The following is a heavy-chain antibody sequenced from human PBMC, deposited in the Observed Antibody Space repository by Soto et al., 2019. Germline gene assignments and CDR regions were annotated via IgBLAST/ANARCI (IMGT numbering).Heavy chain of an antibody. V-gene: IGHV3-48*03. CDR2: ISSSGSTI. D-gene: IGHD6-13*01. J-gene: IGHJ5*02. CDR1: GFTFSSYE. Sequence: EVQLVESGGGLVQPGGSLRLSCAASGFTFSSYEMNWVRQAPGKGLEWDSYISSSGSTIYYADSVKVRFTISRDNVKNSLYLQMNSLRAEDTAVYYCAREGIAAAGILFFNWFDPWGQGTLVTVSS. CDR3: AREGIAAAGILFFNWFDP.